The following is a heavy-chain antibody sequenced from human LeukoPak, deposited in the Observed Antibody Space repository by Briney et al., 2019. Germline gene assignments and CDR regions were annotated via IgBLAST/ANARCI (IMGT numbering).Heavy chain of an antibody. J-gene: IGHJ4*02. Sequence: GRSLRLSCAASVFTFSNYGMHWVRQAPGKRLEWVAVISFDGTNKYYVDSVKGRFTISRDNSNNTLYLQMNSLRAEDTAVYYCVKDRSSTWSFDYWGQGTLVIVSS. V-gene: IGHV3-30*18. CDR2: ISFDGTNK. CDR3: VKDRSSTWSFDY. D-gene: IGHD6-13*01. CDR1: VFTFSNYG.